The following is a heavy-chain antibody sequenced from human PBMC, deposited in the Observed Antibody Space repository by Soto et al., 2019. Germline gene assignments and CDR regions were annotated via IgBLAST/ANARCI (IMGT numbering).Heavy chain of an antibody. CDR3: ARGPSGYCSSTSCYGRGWFDP. CDR2: INHSGST. Sequence: SETLSLTCAVYGGSFSGYDWSWIRQPPGKGLEWIGEINHSGSTNYNPSLKSRVTISVDTSKNQFSLKLSSVTAADTAVYYCARGPSGYCSSTSCYGRGWFDPWGQGTLVTVSS. J-gene: IGHJ5*02. CDR1: GGSFSGYD. V-gene: IGHV4-34*01. D-gene: IGHD2-2*01.